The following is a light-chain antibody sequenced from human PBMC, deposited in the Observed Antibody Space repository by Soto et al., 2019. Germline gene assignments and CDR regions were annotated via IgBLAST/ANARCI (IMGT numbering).Light chain of an antibody. CDR2: RSD. Sequence: QSVLTQPPSTSGTAGRRVTISCSGGSSNIGSNHVYWYQQFPGMAPKLLMYRSDQRPTGVPDRFSGSKSGTSASLAISGLRSDDEADYYCSARDDSLSGVVFGGGTQLTV. J-gene: IGLJ2*01. V-gene: IGLV1-47*01. CDR3: SARDDSLSGVV. CDR1: SSNIGSNH.